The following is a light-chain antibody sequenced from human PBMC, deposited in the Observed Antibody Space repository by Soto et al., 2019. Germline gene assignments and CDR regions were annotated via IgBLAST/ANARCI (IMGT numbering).Light chain of an antibody. CDR1: QSVNSN. V-gene: IGKV3-15*01. CDR3: QQYNDWPLT. Sequence: EKVMTQSPAALSVSPGERATLSCRASQSVNSNLAWYQRTPGQAPRLLLYGASTRATGIPARFSGSASGTEFPLTISSLQSEDSAVYYCQQYNDWPLTFGGGTKVEIK. CDR2: GAS. J-gene: IGKJ4*01.